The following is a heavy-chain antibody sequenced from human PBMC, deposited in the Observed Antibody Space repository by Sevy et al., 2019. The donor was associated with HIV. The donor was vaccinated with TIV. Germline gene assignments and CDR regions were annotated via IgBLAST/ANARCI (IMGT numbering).Heavy chain of an antibody. D-gene: IGHD5-18*01. J-gene: IGHJ5*02. Sequence: SETLSLTCTVSGGSISSYDWSWIRQPPGKGLEWIGYIYYSGSTNYNPSLKSRVTISVDTSKNQFSLKLSSVTAADTAVYYCARVRAGRIQLGFDPWGQGTLVTVSS. V-gene: IGHV4-59*01. CDR3: ARVRAGRIQLGFDP. CDR2: IYYSGST. CDR1: GGSISSYD.